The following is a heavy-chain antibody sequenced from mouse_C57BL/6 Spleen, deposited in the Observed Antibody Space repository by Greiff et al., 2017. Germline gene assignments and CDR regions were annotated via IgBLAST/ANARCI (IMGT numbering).Heavy chain of an antibody. V-gene: IGHV1-82*01. Sequence: QVQLQQSGPELVKPGASVKISCKASGYAFSSSWMNWVKQRPGKGLEWIGRSYPGDGDTNYNGKFKGKATLTADKSSSTAYMQLSSLTSEDSAVYFCARGVYDHYFDYWGQGTTLTVSS. CDR1: GYAFSSSW. CDR2: SYPGDGDT. D-gene: IGHD2-12*01. CDR3: ARGVYDHYFDY. J-gene: IGHJ2*01.